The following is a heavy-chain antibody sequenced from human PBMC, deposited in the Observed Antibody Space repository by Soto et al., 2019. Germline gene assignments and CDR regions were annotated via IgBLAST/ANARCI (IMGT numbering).Heavy chain of an antibody. J-gene: IGHJ4*02. Sequence: PGGSLRLSCVASGLTFGSRAMTWVRQAPGKGLEWVSGFRTGADDGTTYYADSVKGRFTISRDISKNTLFLQMNSLRAEDTAIYYCAKRVNSGPGSQYFDYWGQGTLVTVSS. CDR2: FRTGADDGTT. CDR3: AKRVNSGPGSQYFDY. V-gene: IGHV3-23*01. CDR1: GLTFGSRA. D-gene: IGHD3-10*01.